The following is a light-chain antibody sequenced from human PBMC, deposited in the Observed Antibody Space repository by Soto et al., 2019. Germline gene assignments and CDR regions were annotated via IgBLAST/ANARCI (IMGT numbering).Light chain of an antibody. J-gene: IGKJ4*01. Sequence: ETVLTQSPGTLSLSLGRRVNRCCRTSQSAPSSNLAWYQQKPGQAPRLLMFRTSSRATGFPARFSGSGSGTEFNLTISSLQSEDFGVYYCQQYNNWPRATFGGGTKVDIK. CDR1: QSAPSSN. V-gene: IGKV3-15*01. CDR2: RTS. CDR3: QQYNNWPRAT.